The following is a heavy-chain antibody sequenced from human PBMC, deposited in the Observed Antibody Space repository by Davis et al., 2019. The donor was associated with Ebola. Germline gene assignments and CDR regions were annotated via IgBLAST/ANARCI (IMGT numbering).Heavy chain of an antibody. Sequence: GESLKISCAASGFTFSTYSMNWVRQAPGKGLEWVSSISSSSSYIYYADSVKGRFTISRDNSKNTLYLQMNSLRADDTALYYCAKGEARYFYHYYGMDVWGQGTTVTVSS. CDR3: AKGEARYFYHYYGMDV. V-gene: IGHV3-21*04. CDR1: GFTFSTYS. CDR2: ISSSSSYI. D-gene: IGHD2/OR15-2a*01. J-gene: IGHJ6*02.